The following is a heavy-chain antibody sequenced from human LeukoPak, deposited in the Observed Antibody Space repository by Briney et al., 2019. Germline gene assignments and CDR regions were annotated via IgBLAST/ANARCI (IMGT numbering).Heavy chain of an antibody. V-gene: IGHV3-9*03. CDR1: GFTFDDYA. CDR2: ISWNSGSI. CDR3: AKEGTSWTFDI. J-gene: IGHJ3*02. Sequence: GGSLRLSCAASGFTFDDYAMHWVRQAPGKGLEWVSGISWNSGSIGYADSVKGRFTISRDNAKNSLYLQMNSLRAEDMALYYCAKEGTSWTFDIWGQGTIVTVSS. D-gene: IGHD2-2*01.